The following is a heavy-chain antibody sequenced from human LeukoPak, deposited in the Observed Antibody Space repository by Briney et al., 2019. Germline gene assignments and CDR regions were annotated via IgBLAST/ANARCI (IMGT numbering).Heavy chain of an antibody. CDR3: AKLDGGFYQPCDF. J-gene: IGHJ4*02. CDR2: ISVSGDT. CDR1: GFNFGGYA. Sequence: GGSLRLSCAASGFNFGGYAMTWVRQAPGKGLGWVSVISVSGDTHYADSVKGRFTISRDNSKNTLYLQTNSLRVEDTAVNYCAKLDGGFYQPCDFWGQGTLVTVSS. D-gene: IGHD3-3*01. V-gene: IGHV3-23*01.